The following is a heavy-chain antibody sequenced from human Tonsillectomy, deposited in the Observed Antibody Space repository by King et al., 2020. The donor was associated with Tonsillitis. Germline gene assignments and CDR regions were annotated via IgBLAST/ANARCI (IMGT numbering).Heavy chain of an antibody. V-gene: IGHV4-34*01. CDR2: INHSGST. J-gene: IGHJ4*02. CDR1: GGSFSGYY. CDR3: ARALEGYHWYDVGVVGGFYFAY. Sequence: VQLQQWGAGLLKPSETLSLTCAVYGGSFSGYYWTWIRQPPGKGLEWIGEINHSGSTNYNPSLKSRVTISVDTSKNQISLKLSSVTAADTAVYYCARALEGYHWYDVGVVGGFYFAYWGQGILVTVSS. D-gene: IGHD1-20*01.